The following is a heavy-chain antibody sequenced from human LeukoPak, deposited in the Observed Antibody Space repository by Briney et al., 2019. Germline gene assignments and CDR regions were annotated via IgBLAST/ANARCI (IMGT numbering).Heavy chain of an antibody. V-gene: IGHV4-59*01. CDR1: GGSISSYY. J-gene: IGHJ6*03. D-gene: IGHD2-2*01. Sequence: SETLSLTCTVSGGSISSYYWSWIRQPPGKGLEWIGYIYYSGSTNYDPSLKSRVTISVDTSKNQFSLKLSSVTAADTAVYYCARGRQLLMGTGYYYYYYMDVWGKGTTVTISS. CDR2: IYYSGST. CDR3: ARGRQLLMGTGYYYYYYMDV.